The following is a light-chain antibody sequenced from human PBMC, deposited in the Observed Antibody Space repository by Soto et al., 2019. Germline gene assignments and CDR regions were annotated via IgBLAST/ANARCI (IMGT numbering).Light chain of an antibody. CDR3: SSSTNTNTLVI. V-gene: IGLV2-14*01. Sequence: QSALTQPASVSGSPGQSITISCTGTNSDIGRYKFVSWFQQHPGKAPKLMIFEGTNRPSGVSNRFSGSKSGNTASLTISGRQAEDEAIYFCSSSTNTNTLVIFGGGTKVTVL. CDR2: EGT. CDR1: NSDIGRYKF. J-gene: IGLJ2*01.